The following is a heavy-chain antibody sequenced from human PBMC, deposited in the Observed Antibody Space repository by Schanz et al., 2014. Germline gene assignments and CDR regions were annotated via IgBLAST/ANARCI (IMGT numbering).Heavy chain of an antibody. J-gene: IGHJ4*02. CDR3: ARDASSSDYHLAH. CDR2: ITYNGGTI. CDR1: GFTFSSYA. Sequence: EVHLVESGGGLVQPGGSLRLSCAASGFTFSSYAMSWVRQAPGKGLEWISYITYNGGTIYYADSVKGRFTISRDNAKNSLYLEMNSLRAEDTAFYYCARDASSSDYHLAHWGQGTLVNVSS. V-gene: IGHV3-48*01. D-gene: IGHD3-22*01.